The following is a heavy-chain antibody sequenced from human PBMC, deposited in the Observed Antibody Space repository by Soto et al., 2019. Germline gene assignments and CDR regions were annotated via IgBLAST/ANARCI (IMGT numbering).Heavy chain of an antibody. CDR2: ISDYNGNT. J-gene: IGHJ5*02. CDR1: GYTFGTYT. Sequence: ASVKVSCKASGYTFGTYTISWVRQAPGQGFEWLGWISDYNGNTNYAQNLQGRVIMTADTSTSTAYMELRSLRSDDTAVYYCARASPERFVVLTAPMSVWFDPWGQGTLVTVSS. D-gene: IGHD2-2*01. V-gene: IGHV1-18*04. CDR3: ARASPERFVVLTAPMSVWFDP.